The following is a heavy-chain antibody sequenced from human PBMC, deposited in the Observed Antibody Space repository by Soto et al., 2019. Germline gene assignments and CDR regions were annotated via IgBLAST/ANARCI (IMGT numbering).Heavy chain of an antibody. V-gene: IGHV1-58*01. CDR1: GFTFTSSA. J-gene: IGHJ6*02. CDR2: IVVGSGNT. Sequence: SVKVSCKASGFTFTSSAVQWVRQARGQRLEWIGWIVVGSGNTNYAQKFQERVTITRDMSTSTAYMELSSLRSEDTAVYYCAAEAGSGSYYKDYYYYGMDVWGQGTTVTVSS. CDR3: AAEAGSGSYYKDYYYYGMDV. D-gene: IGHD3-10*01.